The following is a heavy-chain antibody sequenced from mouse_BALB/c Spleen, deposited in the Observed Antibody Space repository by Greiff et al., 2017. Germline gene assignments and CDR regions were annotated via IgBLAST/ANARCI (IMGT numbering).Heavy chain of an antibody. CDR2: ISNGGGST. CDR3: ARRGVITTVVDAMDY. J-gene: IGHJ4*01. V-gene: IGHV5-12-2*01. D-gene: IGHD1-1*01. Sequence: EVMLVESGGGLVQPGGSLKLSCAASGFTFSSYTMSWVRQTPEKRLEWVAYISNGGGSTYYPDTVKGRFTISRDNAKNTLYLQMSSLKSEDTAMYYCARRGVITTVVDAMDYWGQGTSVTVSS. CDR1: GFTFSSYT.